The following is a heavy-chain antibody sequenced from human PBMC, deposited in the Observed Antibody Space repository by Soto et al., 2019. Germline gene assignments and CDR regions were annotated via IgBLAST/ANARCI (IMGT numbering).Heavy chain of an antibody. J-gene: IGHJ4*02. CDR3: ARRIAVAGTYDH. V-gene: IGHV3-74*01. D-gene: IGHD6-19*01. CDR2: INGDGTTT. CDR1: GFTFSSYA. Sequence: GGSLRLSCAASGFTFSSYAMHWVRQVPGKGPVCVSRINGDGTTTHHADSVKGRFTISRDNAKNTLYLQMNSLRAEDTAVYYCARRIAVAGTYDHWGQGTLVTVSS.